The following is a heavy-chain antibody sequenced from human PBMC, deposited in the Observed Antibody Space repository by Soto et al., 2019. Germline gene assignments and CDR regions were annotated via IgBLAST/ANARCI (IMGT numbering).Heavy chain of an antibody. Sequence: SATLSLTSTLSNASISYRKWWTWVRQTPGKGLEWIGEIYHSGSINHNPSLKSRVTMSVDKSKNQFSLKMTSVTAADTGVYYCASKFGELLADAFDIWGQGTVVT. D-gene: IGHD3-10*01. CDR1: NASISYRKW. CDR2: IYHSGSI. V-gene: IGHV4-4*02. CDR3: ASKFGELLADAFDI. J-gene: IGHJ3*02.